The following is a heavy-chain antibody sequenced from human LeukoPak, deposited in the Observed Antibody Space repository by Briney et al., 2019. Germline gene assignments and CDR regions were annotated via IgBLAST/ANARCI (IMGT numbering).Heavy chain of an antibody. J-gene: IGHJ4*02. V-gene: IGHV4-34*01. D-gene: IGHD3-22*01. CDR1: GGSFSGYY. Sequence: LETLSLTCAVYGGSFSGYYWSWIRQPPGKGLEWIGEINHSGSTNYNPSLKSRVTISVDTSKNQFSLKLSSVTAADTAVYYCARGHYYDSSGYYGYWGQGTLVTVSS. CDR3: ARGHYYDSSGYYGY. CDR2: INHSGST.